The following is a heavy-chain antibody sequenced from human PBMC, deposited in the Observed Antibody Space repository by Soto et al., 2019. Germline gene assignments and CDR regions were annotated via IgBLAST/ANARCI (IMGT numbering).Heavy chain of an antibody. V-gene: IGHV5-51*01. CDR2: IYPGDSDT. J-gene: IGHJ6*02. CDR3: ARIAVAGMYYYYYGMDV. Sequence: GESLKISCKGSGYSFTSYWIGWVRQMPGKGLEWMGIIYPGDSDTRYSPSFQGQVTISADKSISTAYLQWSSLKASDTAMYYCARIAVAGMYYYYYGMDVWGQGPTVTVSS. D-gene: IGHD6-19*01. CDR1: GYSFTSYW.